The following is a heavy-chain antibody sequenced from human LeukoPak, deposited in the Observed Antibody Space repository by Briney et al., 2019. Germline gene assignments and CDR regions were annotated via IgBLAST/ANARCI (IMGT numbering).Heavy chain of an antibody. CDR2: IWYDGSNK. V-gene: IGHV3-33*01. CDR3: ARDRGTNGINDRGYFDY. CDR1: GFTFSSYG. J-gene: IGHJ4*02. D-gene: IGHD1-1*01. Sequence: GGSLRLSCAASGFTFSSYGMHWVRQAPGKGLEWVAIIWYDGSNKYYVDSVKGRFTISRDNSKNTLYLQMNSLRADDTAVYYCARDRGTNGINDRGYFDYWGQGTLVTVSS.